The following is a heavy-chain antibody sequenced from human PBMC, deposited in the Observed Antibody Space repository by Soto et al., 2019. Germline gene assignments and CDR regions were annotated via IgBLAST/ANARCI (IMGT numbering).Heavy chain of an antibody. D-gene: IGHD3-3*01. CDR1: GYTFTSYG. V-gene: IGHV1-18*04. CDR3: AREGLTIFGTSYNWFDP. J-gene: IGHJ5*02. Sequence: GASVKVSCKASGYTFTSYGISWVRQAPGQGLEWMGWISAYNGNTNYAQKLQGRVTMTTDTSTSTAYMELRSLRSDDTAVYYCAREGLTIFGTSYNWFDPWGQGTLVTVSS. CDR2: ISAYNGNT.